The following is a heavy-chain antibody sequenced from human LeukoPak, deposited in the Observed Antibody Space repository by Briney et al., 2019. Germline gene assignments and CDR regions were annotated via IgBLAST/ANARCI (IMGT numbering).Heavy chain of an antibody. Sequence: PGGSLRLSCAASGFTFSSYGMHWVRQAPGKGLEWVAVIWYDGSNKYYADSVKGRFTISRDNSKNTLYLQMNSLRAEDTAVYYCAKSSYYDFWSGYGDYWGQGPLVTVSS. CDR1: GFTFSSYG. V-gene: IGHV3-33*06. CDR3: AKSSYYDFWSGYGDY. CDR2: IWYDGSNK. D-gene: IGHD3-3*01. J-gene: IGHJ4*02.